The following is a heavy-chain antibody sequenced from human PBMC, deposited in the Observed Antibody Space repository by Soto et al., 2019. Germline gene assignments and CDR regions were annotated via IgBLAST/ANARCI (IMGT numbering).Heavy chain of an antibody. CDR3: GTVGRLESTGASTYGMDV. J-gene: IGHJ6*02. V-gene: IGHV1-69-2*01. Sequence: EVQLVQSGAEVKKPGATVKLSCKVSGYTFTDYYVHWVQQAPGKGLEWMGLVDSADGETIYAEKFQGIVTMTADTSTDTAYLELTSLRSEDAAVYYCGTVGRLESTGASTYGMDVWGQGTTVTVSS. CDR2: VDSADGET. CDR1: GYTFTDYY. D-gene: IGHD1-1*01.